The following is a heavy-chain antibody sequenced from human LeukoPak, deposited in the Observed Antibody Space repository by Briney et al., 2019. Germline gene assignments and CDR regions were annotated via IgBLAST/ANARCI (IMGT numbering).Heavy chain of an antibody. CDR1: GGSISSYY. Sequence: SETLSLTCTVSGGSISSYYWSWIRQPPGKGLEWIGYIYYSGSTNYSPSLKSRVTISVDTSKNQFSLKLSSVTAADTAVYYCAKRSSSSYYLDYWCQGTLVTVSS. J-gene: IGHJ4*02. V-gene: IGHV4-59*08. CDR3: AKRSSSSYYLDY. D-gene: IGHD6-6*01. CDR2: IYYSGST.